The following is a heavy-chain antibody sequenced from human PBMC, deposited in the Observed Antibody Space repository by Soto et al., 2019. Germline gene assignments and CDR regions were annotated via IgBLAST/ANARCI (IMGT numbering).Heavy chain of an antibody. D-gene: IGHD6-13*01. CDR3: ARAESVYSSSWYMFWFDP. CDR1: GGSISSGDYY. V-gene: IGHV4-30-4*01. Sequence: SETLSLTCTVSGGSISSGDYYWSWIRQPPGKGLEWIGYIYYSGSTYYNPSLKSRVTISVDTSKNQFSLKLSSVTAADTAVYYCARAESVYSSSWYMFWFDPWGQGTLVTVSS. CDR2: IYYSGST. J-gene: IGHJ5*02.